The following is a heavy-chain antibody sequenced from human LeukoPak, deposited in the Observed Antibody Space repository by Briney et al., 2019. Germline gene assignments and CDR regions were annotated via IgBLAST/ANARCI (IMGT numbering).Heavy chain of an antibody. Sequence: SETLSLTCSVSGGSISSDYWSWIRQPPGKGLEWIGYVFYSGSTNYNPSFKSRVTISVDTSKNQFSLKLSSVTAADTAVYYCARRYYELIYYYYGMDVWGKGTTVTVSS. CDR2: VFYSGST. CDR3: ARRYYELIYYYYGMDV. V-gene: IGHV4-59*12. D-gene: IGHD3-22*01. J-gene: IGHJ6*04. CDR1: GGSISSDY.